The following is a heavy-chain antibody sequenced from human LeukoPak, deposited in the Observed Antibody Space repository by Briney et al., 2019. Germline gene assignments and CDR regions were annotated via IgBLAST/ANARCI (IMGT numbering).Heavy chain of an antibody. V-gene: IGHV3-33*01. CDR1: GFTFGGYG. Sequence: GGSLRLSCAGSGFTFGGYGMHWFRQTPGKGLEWVAVIACDGSRSFYADAVKGRFTISRDNSKNTMSVQMEDLRAEDTAVYYCTRYNNDHFDYWGQGTLVTVSS. J-gene: IGHJ4*02. CDR3: TRYNNDHFDY. D-gene: IGHD1-14*01. CDR2: IACDGSRS.